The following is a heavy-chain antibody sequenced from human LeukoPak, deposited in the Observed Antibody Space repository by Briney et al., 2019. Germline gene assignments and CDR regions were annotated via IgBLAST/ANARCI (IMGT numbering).Heavy chain of an antibody. CDR3: GRVGEYYYYGMDV. D-gene: IGHD3-10*01. V-gene: IGHV3-33*01. Sequence: RGSLRVSCAASGFTLSSYGMHWVRQAPGKGLEWVAVIWYDGSNKYYADSVKGRFTISRDNSKNTLYLQMNSLRAEDTAVYYCGRVGEYYYYGMDVGGQRPTVTVS. CDR2: IWYDGSNK. CDR1: GFTLSSYG. J-gene: IGHJ6*01.